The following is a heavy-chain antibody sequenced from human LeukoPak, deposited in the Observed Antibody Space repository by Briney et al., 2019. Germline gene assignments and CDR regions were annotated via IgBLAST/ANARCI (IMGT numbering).Heavy chain of an antibody. V-gene: IGHV4-39*01. CDR3: ARHHRGDGYDSFDY. J-gene: IGHJ4*02. D-gene: IGHD5-24*01. CDR2: IYYSGST. CDR1: GDSITSTYY. Sequence: SETLSLTCNVSGDSITSTYYWGWIRLPPGKGLEWIGSIYYSGSTYYNPSLKSRVTISVDTSKNQFSLKLSSVTAADTAVYYCARHHRGDGYDSFDYWGQGTLVTVSS.